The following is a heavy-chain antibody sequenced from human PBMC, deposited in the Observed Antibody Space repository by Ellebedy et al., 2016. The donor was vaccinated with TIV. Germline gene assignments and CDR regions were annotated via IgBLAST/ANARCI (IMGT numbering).Heavy chain of an antibody. V-gene: IGHV3-23*01. Sequence: GESLKISCAASGFTLSSYAMSWVRQAPGKGLEWVAAISGSGGSTYYADAVKGRFTISRDNSKHKLYLQMKSLRAEDTAVYYCARDQGVSNWVDPWGPGTLVTVSS. CDR3: ARDQGVSNWVDP. CDR1: GFTLSSYA. D-gene: IGHD5/OR15-5a*01. J-gene: IGHJ5*02. CDR2: ISGSGGST.